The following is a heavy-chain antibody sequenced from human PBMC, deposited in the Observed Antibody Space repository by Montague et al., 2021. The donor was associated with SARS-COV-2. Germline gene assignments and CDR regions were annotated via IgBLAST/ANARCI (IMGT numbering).Heavy chain of an antibody. CDR1: GFSLSTSGMC. J-gene: IGHJ4*02. V-gene: IGHV2-70*01. D-gene: IGHD3-9*01. CDR3: ARTYYDILPNLYYFDY. Sequence: VKPTQTLTLTCTFSGFSLSTSGMCVSWIRQPPRKALEWLALIDWDDDKYYSTSLKTRLTISKDTSKNQVVLTMTNMDPVDTATYYCARTYYDILPNLYYFDYWGQGTLVTVSS. CDR2: IDWDDDK.